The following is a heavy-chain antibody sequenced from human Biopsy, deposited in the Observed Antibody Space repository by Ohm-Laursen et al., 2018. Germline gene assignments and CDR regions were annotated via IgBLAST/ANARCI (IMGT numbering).Heavy chain of an antibody. D-gene: IGHD3-10*01. CDR3: ARHSFGSGRDF. J-gene: IGHJ4*02. CDR1: DGSISNIINY. CDR2: IYHTGIT. Sequence: SDTLSLTCTVTDGSISNIINYWGWIRQPLGKGLEWLGSIYHTGITDSNPAQKSRSTISLNTSHNHFTLKLSSLTAADTAVYYCARHSFGSGRDFWGQGTLVTVSS. V-gene: IGHV4-39*01.